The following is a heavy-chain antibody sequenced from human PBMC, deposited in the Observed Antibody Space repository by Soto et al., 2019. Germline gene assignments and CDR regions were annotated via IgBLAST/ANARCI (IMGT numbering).Heavy chain of an antibody. V-gene: IGHV3-53*02. CDR3: ARGGGTGLDDAFDI. CDR1: GFTVSSNF. D-gene: IGHD3-10*01. Sequence: EVQLVETGGGLIQPGGSLRLSCAASGFTVSSNFMSWVRQAPGKGLEWVSVIYSGDYSYYADSVKGRFTISRDNSKNTPYLQMNNLRAEDTVVYFCARGGGTGLDDAFDIWGQGTMVTVSS. CDR2: IYSGDYS. J-gene: IGHJ3*02.